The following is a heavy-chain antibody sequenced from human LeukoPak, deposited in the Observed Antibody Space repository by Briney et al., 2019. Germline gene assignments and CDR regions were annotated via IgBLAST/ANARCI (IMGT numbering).Heavy chain of an antibody. CDR3: ARDPDYSGYDYVGAFDI. J-gene: IGHJ3*02. CDR1: GFTFSSYA. D-gene: IGHD5-12*01. Sequence: GGSLRLSCAASGFTFSSYAMHWVRQAPGKGLEWVAVISYDGSNKYYADSVKGRFTISRDNSKNTLYLQMNSLRAEDTAVYYCARDPDYSGYDYVGAFDIWGQGTMVTVSS. V-gene: IGHV3-30*04. CDR2: ISYDGSNK.